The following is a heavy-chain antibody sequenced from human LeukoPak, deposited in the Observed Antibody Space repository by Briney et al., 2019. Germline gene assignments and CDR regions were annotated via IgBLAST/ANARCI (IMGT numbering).Heavy chain of an antibody. CDR3: ARAGQGFDS. CDR1: GFTFNDYW. Sequence: GGSLRLSCAASGFTFNDYWMHWVRQGPGKGLVWVSRINSDGTTTTYAASVKGRFTISRDNAKNTLYLQMNSLRAEDTAVYYCARAGQGFDSWGQGTLVTVSA. J-gene: IGHJ5*01. V-gene: IGHV3-74*01. CDR2: INSDGTTT.